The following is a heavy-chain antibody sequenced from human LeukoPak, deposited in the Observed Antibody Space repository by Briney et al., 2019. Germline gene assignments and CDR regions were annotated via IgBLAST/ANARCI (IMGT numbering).Heavy chain of an antibody. CDR1: GFTFSSYA. J-gene: IGHJ4*02. D-gene: IGHD6-19*01. CDR2: IVGSGGST. Sequence: PGGSLRLSCAASGFTFSSYAMSWVRQAPGKGLEWVSAIVGSGGSTYYADSVKGRFTISRDNSKNTLYLQMNSLRAEDTAVYYCARSIAVAGKLPYYFDYWGQGTLVTVSS. CDR3: ARSIAVAGKLPYYFDY. V-gene: IGHV3-23*01.